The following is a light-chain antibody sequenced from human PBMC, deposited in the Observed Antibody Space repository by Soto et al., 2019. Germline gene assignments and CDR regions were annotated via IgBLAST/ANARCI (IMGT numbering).Light chain of an antibody. CDR2: KVS. CDR3: IQGTHWPWT. CDR1: QSLIHSDGDTY. Sequence: DVVMTQSPLSLPVTLGQPASISCRSSQSLIHSDGDTYLNWFQQRQGQSPRRLIYKVSDRDSGVPDRFSGSGSGTDFTLKISRVEAEDVGIYYCIQGTHWPWTFGQGTEVEIK. J-gene: IGKJ1*01. V-gene: IGKV2-30*02.